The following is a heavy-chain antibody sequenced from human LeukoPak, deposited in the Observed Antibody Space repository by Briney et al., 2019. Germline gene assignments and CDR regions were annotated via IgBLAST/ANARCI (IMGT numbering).Heavy chain of an antibody. V-gene: IGHV4-34*01. CDR2: INHSGST. D-gene: IGHD1-26*01. CDR1: GGSFSGYY. CDR3: ARATYSGSYSDY. Sequence: PSETLSLTCAVYGGSFSGYYWSWIRQPPGKGLEWIGEINHSGSTNYNPSLKSRVTISVDTSKNQFSLKLSSVTAADTAVYYCARATYSGSYSDYWGQGTLVTVSS. J-gene: IGHJ4*02.